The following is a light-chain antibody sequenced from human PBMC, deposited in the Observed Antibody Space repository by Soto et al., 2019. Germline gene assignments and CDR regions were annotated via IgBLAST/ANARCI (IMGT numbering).Light chain of an antibody. Sequence: IQMTQSPSTLSASVGDRVTITCRASQSINTYLAWYQQRPGKAPRVLIYEASNLESGVPSRFSGSGSGTHFTLTIGGLQPDDSATYFCLQYNTYSPWTFGQGTKVEI. J-gene: IGKJ1*01. V-gene: IGKV1-5*03. CDR1: QSINTY. CDR2: EAS. CDR3: LQYNTYSPWT.